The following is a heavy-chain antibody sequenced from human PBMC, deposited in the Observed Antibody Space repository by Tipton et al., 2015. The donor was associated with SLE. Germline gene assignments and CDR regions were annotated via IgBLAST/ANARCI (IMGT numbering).Heavy chain of an antibody. CDR3: TTPAAVTPNVFAI. D-gene: IGHD4-17*01. V-gene: IGHV3-23*01. J-gene: IGHJ3*02. CDR2: ISASGGTT. Sequence: SLRLSCAASEFTFSNYAMSWVRQAPGTGLEWVSFISASGGTTFYADSVKGRFTISRDNSKKTLYLQMNSLRAEDTAVYYCTTPAAVTPNVFAIWGQGTMVTVSS. CDR1: EFTFSNYA.